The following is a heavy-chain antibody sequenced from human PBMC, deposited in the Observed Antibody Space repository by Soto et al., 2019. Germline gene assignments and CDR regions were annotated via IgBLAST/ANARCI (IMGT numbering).Heavy chain of an antibody. CDR3: AREDIVLVPAALTVYYYYGMDV. D-gene: IGHD2-2*01. J-gene: IGHJ6*02. CDR2: ISYDGSNK. Sequence: GGSLRLSCAASGFTVSSYAMHWVRQAAGKGLEWVAVISYDGSNKYYADSVKGRFTISRDNSKNTLYLQMNSLRAEDTAVYYCAREDIVLVPAALTVYYYYGMDVWGQGTTVTVSS. V-gene: IGHV3-30-3*01. CDR1: GFTVSSYA.